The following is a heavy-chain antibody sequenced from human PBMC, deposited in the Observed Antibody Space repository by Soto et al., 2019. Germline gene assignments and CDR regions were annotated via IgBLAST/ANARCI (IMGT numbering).Heavy chain of an antibody. CDR1: GGSISSYY. CDR3: ARSTTKYGMDV. J-gene: IGHJ6*02. D-gene: IGHD1-1*01. CDR2: IYYSGST. V-gene: IGHV4-59*08. Sequence: PSETLSLTCTVSGGSISSYYLSWIRQPPGKGLEWIGYIYYSGSTNYNPSLKSRVTISVDTSKNQFSLKLSSVTAADTAVYYCARSTTKYGMDVWGQGTTVTVSS.